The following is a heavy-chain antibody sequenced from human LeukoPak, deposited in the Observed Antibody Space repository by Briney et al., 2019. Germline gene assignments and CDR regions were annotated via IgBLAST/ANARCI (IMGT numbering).Heavy chain of an antibody. CDR2: ISSSSSYI. V-gene: IGHV3-21*01. Sequence: GGSLRLSCAASGFTFSDFGMNWVRQAPGKGLEWVSSISSSSSYIYYADSVKGRFTISRDNAKNSLYLQTNSLRAEDTAVYYCARQDYGGHDDYWGQGTLVTVSS. D-gene: IGHD4-23*01. CDR1: GFTFSDFG. J-gene: IGHJ4*02. CDR3: ARQDYGGHDDY.